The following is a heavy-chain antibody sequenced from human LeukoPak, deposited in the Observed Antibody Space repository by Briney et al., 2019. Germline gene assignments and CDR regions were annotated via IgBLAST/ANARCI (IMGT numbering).Heavy chain of an antibody. CDR2: ISSSSSTI. J-gene: IGHJ4*02. D-gene: IGHD4-17*01. Sequence: GGSLRLSCAASGFTFSSYSMNWVRQAPGKGPEWVSYISSSSSTIYYADSVKGRFTISRDNAKNSLYLQMNSLRDEDTAVYYCARADYGGHIEKYYFDYWGQGTLVTVSS. CDR3: ARADYGGHIEKYYFDY. CDR1: GFTFSSYS. V-gene: IGHV3-48*02.